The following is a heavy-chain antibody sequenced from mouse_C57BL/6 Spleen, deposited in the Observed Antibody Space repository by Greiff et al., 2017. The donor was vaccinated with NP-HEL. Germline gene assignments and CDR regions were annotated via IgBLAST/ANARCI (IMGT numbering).Heavy chain of an antibody. CDR1: GYTFTSYG. CDR3: AREGYDYDGYAMDY. D-gene: IGHD2-4*01. V-gene: IGHV1-81*01. CDR2: IYPRSGNT. J-gene: IGHJ4*01. Sequence: VQRVESGAELARPGASVKLSCKASGYTFTSYGISWVKQRTGQGLEWIGEIYPRSGNTYYNEKFKGKATLTADKSSSTAYMELRSLTSEDSAVYFCAREGYDYDGYAMDYWGQGTSVTVSS.